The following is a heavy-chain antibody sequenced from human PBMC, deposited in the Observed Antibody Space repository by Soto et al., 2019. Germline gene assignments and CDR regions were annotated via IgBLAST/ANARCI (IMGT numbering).Heavy chain of an antibody. V-gene: IGHV3-33*01. J-gene: IGHJ4*02. CDR2: ILDDGSDQ. Sequence: QVQLVESGGGVVQPGRSLRLSCAASGFTFSRYGMHWVRQAPGKGLEWVAVILDDGSDQNYVDSVKGRFTISRDNSKNWQSLLMNSLRAEATAVHYCASDDAYGDNGFDYWGQGTLVTVS. CDR1: GFTFSRYG. CDR3: ASDDAYGDNGFDY. D-gene: IGHD4-17*01.